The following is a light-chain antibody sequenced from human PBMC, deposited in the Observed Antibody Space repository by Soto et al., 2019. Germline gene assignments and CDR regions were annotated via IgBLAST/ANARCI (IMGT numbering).Light chain of an antibody. CDR2: RAS. V-gene: IGKV3-15*01. Sequence: MTQSPDTLYVSPGERVTLSCRASQSVSDNLAWYQQKPGQGPRLLVYRASTRTLGIPARFSGSESGTEFTLTISSLQSEDFAVYYCQQYNSCPISCGVGTRLEIK. J-gene: IGKJ5*01. CDR1: QSVSDN. CDR3: QQYNSCPIS.